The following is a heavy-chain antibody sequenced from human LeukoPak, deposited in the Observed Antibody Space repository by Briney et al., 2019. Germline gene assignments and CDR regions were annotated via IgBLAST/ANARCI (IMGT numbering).Heavy chain of an antibody. V-gene: IGHV3-66*01. CDR1: GFTVSSNY. CDR2: IYSGGSI. CDR3: ARESGRGVVDY. Sequence: PGGPLRLSCAASGFTVSSNYMSWVRQAPGKGLEWVSVIYSGGSIYYADSVKGRFTISRDNSKNTLYLQMNSMRAEDTAVYYCARESGRGVVDYWGQGTLVTVSS. D-gene: IGHD3-10*01. J-gene: IGHJ4*02.